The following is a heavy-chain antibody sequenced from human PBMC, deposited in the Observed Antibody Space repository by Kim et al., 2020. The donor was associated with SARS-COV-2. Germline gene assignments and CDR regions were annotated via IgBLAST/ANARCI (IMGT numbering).Heavy chain of an antibody. CDR3: ARTGGVRGYYGMDV. D-gene: IGHD3-10*01. J-gene: IGHJ6*02. Sequence: TPSLTRRVTISVDTSKNQFSLKLSSVTAADTAVYYCARTGGVRGYYGMDVWGQGTTVTVSS. V-gene: IGHV4-31*02.